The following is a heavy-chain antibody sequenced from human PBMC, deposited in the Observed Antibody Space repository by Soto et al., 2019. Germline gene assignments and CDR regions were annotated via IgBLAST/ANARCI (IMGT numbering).Heavy chain of an antibody. Sequence: EVQLVESGGGLVKPGGSLRLSCAASGFTFSSYSMNWVRQAPGKGLEWVSSISSSSSYIYYADSVKGRFTISRDNAKNSLYLQMNSLRAEDTAVYYCARTVLGYCSSTSCYVGAFDIWGQGTMVTVSS. CDR3: ARTVLGYCSSTSCYVGAFDI. CDR2: ISSSSSYI. J-gene: IGHJ3*02. CDR1: GFTFSSYS. V-gene: IGHV3-21*01. D-gene: IGHD2-2*01.